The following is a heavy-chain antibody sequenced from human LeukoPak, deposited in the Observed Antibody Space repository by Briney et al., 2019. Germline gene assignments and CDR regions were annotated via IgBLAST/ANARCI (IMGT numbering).Heavy chain of an antibody. V-gene: IGHV4-39*01. CDR2: IYYSGST. CDR3: ATHLRFLHVY. D-gene: IGHD3-3*01. CDR1: GGSISSSSYY. Sequence: KASETLSLTCTVSGGSISSSSYYWGWIRQPPGKGLEWIGSIYYSGSTYYNPSLKSRVTISVDTSKNQFSLKLSSVTAADTAVYYCATHLRFLHVYWGQGTLVTVSS. J-gene: IGHJ4*02.